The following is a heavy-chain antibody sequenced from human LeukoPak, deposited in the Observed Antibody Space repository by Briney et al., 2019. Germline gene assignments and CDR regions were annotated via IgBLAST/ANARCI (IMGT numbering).Heavy chain of an antibody. D-gene: IGHD6-19*01. CDR1: GYTFTGYY. V-gene: IGHV1-2*02. J-gene: IGHJ5*02. Sequence: ASVKVSCKASGYTFTGYYMHWVRQAPGQGLECMGWTNPNNGGTNYAQKFQGRATMTRDTSINTVYMELRRLRSDDTAVYFCAREEVAGRVDPWGQGTLVTVS. CDR3: AREEVAGRVDP. CDR2: TNPNNGGT.